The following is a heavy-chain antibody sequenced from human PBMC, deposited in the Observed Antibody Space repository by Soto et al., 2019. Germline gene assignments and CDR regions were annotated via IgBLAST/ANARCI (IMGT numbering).Heavy chain of an antibody. Sequence: ASVKVSCKASGYTFTSYGISWVRKAPGQGLEWMGWISAYNGNTNYAQKLQGRGTMTTDTSTRTAYMELRSLRSDDTAVYYCARDRRTYYYDRSGYYYVNPGNDYWGQGTPVTVSS. V-gene: IGHV1-18*01. D-gene: IGHD3-22*01. CDR3: ARDRRTYYYDRSGYYYVNPGNDY. J-gene: IGHJ4*02. CDR2: ISAYNGNT. CDR1: GYTFTSYG.